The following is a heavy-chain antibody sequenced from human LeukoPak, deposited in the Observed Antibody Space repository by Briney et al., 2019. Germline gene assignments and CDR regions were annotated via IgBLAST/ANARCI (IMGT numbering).Heavy chain of an antibody. CDR1: GYTFTSYG. D-gene: IGHD3-10*01. CDR3: ARGVQSHGEDAFDI. J-gene: IGHJ3*02. CDR2: ISAYNGNT. V-gene: IGHV1-18*01. Sequence: GASVKVSCTASGYTFTSYGISWVRQAPGQGLEWMGWISAYNGNTNYAQKLQGRVTMTTDTSTSTAYMELRSLRSDDTAVYYCARGVQSHGEDAFDIWGQGTMVTVSS.